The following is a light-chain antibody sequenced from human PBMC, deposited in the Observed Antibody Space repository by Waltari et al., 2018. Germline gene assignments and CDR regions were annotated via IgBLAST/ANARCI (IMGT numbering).Light chain of an antibody. CDR3: CSYAGNYVLV. J-gene: IGLJ3*02. CDR1: SSDVGRYDI. V-gene: IGLV2-23*02. CDR2: DVS. Sequence: QSALTQPAAVSGSPGQSVTISCTGASSDVGRYDIVSWYQQHPGNAPKLVISDVSKRPSGVSDRFSGSKSGDTASLTISGLQFEDEADYYCCSYAGNYVLVFGGGTRLTVL.